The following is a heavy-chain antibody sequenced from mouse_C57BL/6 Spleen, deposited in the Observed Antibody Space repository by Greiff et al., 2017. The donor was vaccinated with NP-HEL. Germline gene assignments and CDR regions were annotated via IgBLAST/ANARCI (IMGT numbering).Heavy chain of an antibody. CDR3: ARIYYGSSYYAMDY. V-gene: IGHV1-9*01. Sequence: QVQLQQSGAELMKPGASVKLSCKATGYTFTGYWFEWVNQSPGPGLQWIGEILLGSGSTNYNEKFKGKATFTADTSSNTAYMQHISLTTEDSAIYYCARIYYGSSYYAMDYWGQGTSVTVSS. J-gene: IGHJ4*01. CDR2: ILLGSGST. D-gene: IGHD1-1*01. CDR1: GYTFTGYW.